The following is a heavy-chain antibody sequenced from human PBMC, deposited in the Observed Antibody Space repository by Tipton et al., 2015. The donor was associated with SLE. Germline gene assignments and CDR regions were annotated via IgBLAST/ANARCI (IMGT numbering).Heavy chain of an antibody. D-gene: IGHD3-10*01. V-gene: IGHV4-38-2*02. CDR3: VRDKFSSSTGVFDI. Sequence: GLVKPSETLSLKCAVSGYSISAGYYWGWVRQPPGKGLEWIGAIYYSGTTFYNPSFKSRVTISVDTSKNEFFLKMSSVTAADTAVYYCVRDKFSSSTGVFDIWGQGTMVTVSS. J-gene: IGHJ3*02. CDR1: GYSISAGYY. CDR2: IYYSGTT.